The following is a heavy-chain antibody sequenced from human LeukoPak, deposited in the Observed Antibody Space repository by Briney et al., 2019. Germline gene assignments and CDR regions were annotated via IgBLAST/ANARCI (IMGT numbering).Heavy chain of an antibody. CDR3: ARTTPPSESYS. D-gene: IGHD5-18*01. Sequence: SETLSLTCTVSGGSISSGSYYWSWIRQPAGKGLEWIGRIYTSGSTNYNPSLKSRVTISVDTSKNQFSLKLSSVTAADTAVYYCARTTPPSESYSWGQGTMVTVSS. J-gene: IGHJ3*01. CDR1: GGSISSGSYY. CDR2: IYTSGST. V-gene: IGHV4-61*02.